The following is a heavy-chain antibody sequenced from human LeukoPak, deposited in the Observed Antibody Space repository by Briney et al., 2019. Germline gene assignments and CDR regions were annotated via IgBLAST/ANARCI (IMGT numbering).Heavy chain of an antibody. J-gene: IGHJ4*02. CDR3: ARDPVQVVSLHFHY. CDR1: GYNFNDYH. CDR2: INSNSGAT. D-gene: IGHD5/OR15-5a*01. Sequence: ASVKVSCKATGYNFNDYHMHWVRQAPGQRLEWMGYINSNSGATNLGQKFQGRVTMTRDTSTSTVYMELSGLISDDTAVYYCARDPVQVVSLHFHYWGQGTLITVSS. V-gene: IGHV1-2*02.